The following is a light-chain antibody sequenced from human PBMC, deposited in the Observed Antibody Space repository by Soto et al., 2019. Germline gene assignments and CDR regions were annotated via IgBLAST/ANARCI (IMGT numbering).Light chain of an antibody. CDR1: SSNIGNNY. CDR2: RND. Sequence: QSVLTQPPSASGTPGQRVTVSCSGSSSNIGNNYVFWYQHLPGTAPKLLIDRNDQRPSGVSDRFSGSKSGPSASLAISGLRSEDEADYYCAAWAHGLSGPYVFVTGTKLTVL. CDR3: AAWAHGLSGPYV. J-gene: IGLJ1*01. V-gene: IGLV1-47*01.